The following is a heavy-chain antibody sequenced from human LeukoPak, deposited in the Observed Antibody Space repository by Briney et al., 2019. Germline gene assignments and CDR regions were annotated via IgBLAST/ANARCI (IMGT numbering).Heavy chain of an antibody. Sequence: ASVKVSCKASGYTFTDYYMHWVRQAPGQGFEWMGWINPNDGDTNYAQKFQGRVTMTRDTPISTAHMEVSRLRSDDTAVYYCARANFLYCSSSTCLFDCWGQGTLVTVSS. CDR1: GYTFTDYY. CDR2: INPNDGDT. CDR3: ARANFLYCSSSTCLFDC. D-gene: IGHD2-2*01. J-gene: IGHJ4*02. V-gene: IGHV1-2*02.